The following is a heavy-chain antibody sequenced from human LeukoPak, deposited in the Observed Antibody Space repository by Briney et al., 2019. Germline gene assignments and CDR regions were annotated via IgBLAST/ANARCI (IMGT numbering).Heavy chain of an antibody. J-gene: IGHJ4*02. V-gene: IGHV3-23*01. CDR1: GFTFNTYG. CDR3: ARDLRICPRKYDSSSHPFDY. CDR2: TCGSGAAT. D-gene: IGHD3-22*01. Sequence: GASLRLSCAASGFTFNTYGMNWVRQAPGKGLEWVSGTCGSGAATYYADSVKGRFTISRDNSKNILYLQMNSLGAEDTAIYYCARDLRICPRKYDSSSHPFDYWGQGTLVTVSS.